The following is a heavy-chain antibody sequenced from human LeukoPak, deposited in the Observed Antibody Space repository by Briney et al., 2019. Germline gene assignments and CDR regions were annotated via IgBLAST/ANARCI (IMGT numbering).Heavy chain of an antibody. CDR2: ISSSSSYI. D-gene: IGHD6-13*01. CDR3: ASPYSSSWYELCY. J-gene: IGHJ4*02. Sequence: PGGSLRLSCAASGFTFSSYSKNWVRQAPGKGLEWVSSISSSSSYIYYADSVKGRFTISRDNAKNSLYLQMNSLRAEDTAVYYCASPYSSSWYELCYWGQGTLVTVSS. CDR1: GFTFSSYS. V-gene: IGHV3-21*01.